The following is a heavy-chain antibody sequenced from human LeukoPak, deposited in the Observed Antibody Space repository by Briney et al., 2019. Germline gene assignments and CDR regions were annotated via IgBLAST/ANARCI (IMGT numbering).Heavy chain of an antibody. V-gene: IGHV4-59*01. Sequence: SETLSLTCTVSGGSISSYYWTWLRQPPGKALEWIGYIYYSGRTSYNPSLKSRVTMSVDTSKNQFSLKLSSVTAADTAVYYCASVGSGSHYFDYWGQGTLVTVSS. J-gene: IGHJ4*02. CDR3: ASVGSGSHYFDY. CDR1: GGSISSYY. CDR2: IYYSGRT. D-gene: IGHD1-26*01.